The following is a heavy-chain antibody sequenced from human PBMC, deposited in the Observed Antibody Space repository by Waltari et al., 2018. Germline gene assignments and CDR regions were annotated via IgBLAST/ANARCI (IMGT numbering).Heavy chain of an antibody. D-gene: IGHD3-16*02. J-gene: IGHJ6*02. CDR1: GFTFNSYA. CDR2: ISGSGVRI. Sequence: EVQVLESGGGLIQPGGSLRLSCAASGFTFNSYAMSWVSQAPGKGLGWGSLISGSGVRINYADSVKGRFTISRDNSKNTLDLQMNSLRAEDTAVYYCAKISSGYYGMDVWGQGTTVTVSS. CDR3: AKISSGYYGMDV. V-gene: IGHV3-23*01.